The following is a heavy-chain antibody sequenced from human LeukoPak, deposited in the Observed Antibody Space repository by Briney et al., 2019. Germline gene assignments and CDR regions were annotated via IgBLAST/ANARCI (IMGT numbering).Heavy chain of an antibody. D-gene: IGHD3-22*01. CDR2: INPNSGGT. CDR1: GYTFTGYY. V-gene: IGHV1-2*02. J-gene: IGHJ4*02. Sequence: GASVKVSCKASGYTFTGYYMHWVRQAPGQGLEWMGWINPNSGGTNYAQKFQGRVTMTRDTSISTAYMELSRLRSDGTAVYYCARDPYYDSSGYPLYYFDYWGQGTLVTVSS. CDR3: ARDPYYDSSGYPLYYFDY.